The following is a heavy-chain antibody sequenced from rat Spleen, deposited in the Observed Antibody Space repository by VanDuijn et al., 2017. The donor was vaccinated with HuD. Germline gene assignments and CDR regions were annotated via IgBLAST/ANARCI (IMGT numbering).Heavy chain of an antibody. J-gene: IGHJ3*01. D-gene: IGHD1-9*01. V-gene: IGHV5-25*01. Sequence: EVQLVESGGGLVQPGRSLKLSCAASGFTFSSFPMAWVRQAPRKGLEWVASITYGGGSIYYRDSVKGRFTISRDNAKSTLYLHMDSLRSEDTASYYCARQYYGYTDWGQGTLVTVSS. CDR1: GFTFSSFP. CDR2: ITYGGGSI. CDR3: ARQYYGYTD.